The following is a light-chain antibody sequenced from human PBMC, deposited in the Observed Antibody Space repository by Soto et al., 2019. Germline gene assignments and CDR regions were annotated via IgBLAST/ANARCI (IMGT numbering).Light chain of an antibody. V-gene: IGKV1-9*01. CDR2: TAS. CDR3: QQLYTYPLT. CDR1: QGINSY. Sequence: DIQLTQSPSFLSASVGDRVTVTCRASQGINSYLAWYQQKPGKAPKLLIYTASTLQSGVPSRFSGSGSGTEFTFTITSLQPEDFAAYYCQQLYTYPLTFGGGTKVEIK. J-gene: IGKJ4*01.